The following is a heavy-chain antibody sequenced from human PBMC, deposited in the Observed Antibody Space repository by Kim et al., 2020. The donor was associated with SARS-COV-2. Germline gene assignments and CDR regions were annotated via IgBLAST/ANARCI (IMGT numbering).Heavy chain of an antibody. V-gene: IGHV4-4*02. D-gene: IGHD5-18*01. CDR3: ARRPRYSSDHYYYGMDV. Sequence: SETLSLTCSVSGGTMKNNVWWTWVRQSADKGLEWIGEIHHSGDTNYNPSLKSRVAISADKSKNQFSLDVRYVTAADTAVYFCARRPRYSSDHYYYGMDVWGQGTTVTVS. J-gene: IGHJ6*02. CDR1: GGTMKNNVW. CDR2: IHHSGDT.